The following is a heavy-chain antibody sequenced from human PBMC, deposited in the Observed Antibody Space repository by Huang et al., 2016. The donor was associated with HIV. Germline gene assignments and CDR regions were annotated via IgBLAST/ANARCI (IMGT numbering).Heavy chain of an antibody. CDR3: ARGGFYSSSWRDTDY. CDR2: IIPIFGTA. CDR1: GGTFSSYA. D-gene: IGHD6-13*01. V-gene: IGHV1-69*13. J-gene: IGHJ4*02. Sequence: QVQLVQSGAEVKKPGSSVKVSCKASGGTFSSYAISWVRPAPGQGLEWMGGIIPIFGTANYAQKFQGRLTSTADESTSTGYMELSSLRSEDTAVYYCARGGFYSSSWRDTDYWGQGTLVTVSS.